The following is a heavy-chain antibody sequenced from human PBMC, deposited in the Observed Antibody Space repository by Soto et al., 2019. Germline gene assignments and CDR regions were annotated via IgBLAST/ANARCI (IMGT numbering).Heavy chain of an antibody. D-gene: IGHD3-10*01. Sequence: SETLSLTCTVSGGSISSSSYYWGWIRQPPGKGLEWIGSIYYSGSTYYNPSLKSRVTISVDTSKNQFSLKLSSVTAADTAVYYCARRSYYGSGAGYAFDIWGQGTMVTVSS. V-gene: IGHV4-39*01. CDR2: IYYSGST. CDR1: GGSISSSSYY. CDR3: ARRSYYGSGAGYAFDI. J-gene: IGHJ3*02.